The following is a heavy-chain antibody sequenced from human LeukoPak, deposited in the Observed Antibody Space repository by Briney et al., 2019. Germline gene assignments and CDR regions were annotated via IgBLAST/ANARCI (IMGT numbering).Heavy chain of an antibody. V-gene: IGHV4-39*01. CDR1: GGSISNSRYY. J-gene: IGHJ4*02. D-gene: IGHD3-9*01. Sequence: SETLSLACPVSGGSISNSRYYWVWIRHPPGKALEWIGSIYYSGSNHYNPSLKSRVTISVDTSKNQFSLKLSSVTAADTAVYYCARAYYDILAGYYPFDYWGQGTLVTVSS. CDR3: ARAYYDILAGYYPFDY. CDR2: IYYSGSN.